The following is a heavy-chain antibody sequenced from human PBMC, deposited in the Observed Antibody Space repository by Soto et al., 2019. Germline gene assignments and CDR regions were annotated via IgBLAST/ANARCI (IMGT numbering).Heavy chain of an antibody. V-gene: IGHV3-30-3*01. CDR2: ISYDGSNK. CDR3: ATYGMDV. CDR1: GFTFSSYA. Sequence: QVQLVESGGGVVQPGRSLRLSCAASGFTFSSYAMHWVRQAPGKGLEWVAVISYDGSNKYYADSVKGRFTISRDNSKNTLYLQVNSLRAEDTAVSYCATYGMDVWGQGTTVTVSS. J-gene: IGHJ6*02.